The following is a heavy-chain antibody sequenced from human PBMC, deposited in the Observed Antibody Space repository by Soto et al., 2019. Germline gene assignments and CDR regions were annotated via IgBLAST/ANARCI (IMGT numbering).Heavy chain of an antibody. Sequence: QVQLVQSGAEVKKPGSSVKLSCKASGGTFSSSAISWVRQAPGQGLEWLGGINPMFGTTYYAQKFQGRVSITADASTSTANMELSSLRSEDTAVYYCTRGHSSGWGYFKYWGQGTLVTVSS. CDR3: TRGHSSGWGYFKY. CDR2: INPMFGTT. CDR1: GGTFSSSA. J-gene: IGHJ1*01. D-gene: IGHD6-25*01. V-gene: IGHV1-69*01.